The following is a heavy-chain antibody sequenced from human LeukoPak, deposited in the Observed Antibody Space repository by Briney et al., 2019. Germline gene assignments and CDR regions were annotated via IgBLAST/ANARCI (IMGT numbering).Heavy chain of an antibody. J-gene: IGHJ3*02. Sequence: PSETLSLTCTVSGGSISRYYWSWIRQPPAKGLEWIGYLYYSGSTNYNPSLKSRVTISVDTSKNQFSLKLSSVTAADTAVYYCARETPDDPIAPPRPGYAFDIWGQGTMVTVSS. CDR1: GGSISRYY. V-gene: IGHV4-59*01. CDR2: LYYSGST. CDR3: ARETPDDPIAPPRPGYAFDI. D-gene: IGHD3-16*02.